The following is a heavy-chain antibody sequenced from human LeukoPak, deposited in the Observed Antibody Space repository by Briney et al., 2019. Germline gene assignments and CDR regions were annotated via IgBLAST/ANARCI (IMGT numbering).Heavy chain of an antibody. J-gene: IGHJ6*03. CDR3: ASALAEVSAYYYYMDV. V-gene: IGHV1-8*01. D-gene: IGHD2-8*01. CDR1: GYTFTSYD. CDR2: MNPKSGNT. Sequence: ASVEVSCKASGYTFTSYDINWVRQATGQGLEWMGWMNPKSGNTGPAQKFQGRVTMTRDTAIRTAYMELSSLTSEDTAVYYCASALAEVSAYYYYMDVWGKGTTVTVSS.